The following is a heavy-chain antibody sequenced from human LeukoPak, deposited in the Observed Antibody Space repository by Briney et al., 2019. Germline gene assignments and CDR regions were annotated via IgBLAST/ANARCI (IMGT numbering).Heavy chain of an antibody. Sequence: ASVKVSCKASGYTFAGYYMHWVRQAPGQGLEWMGWINPSGGGTNYAQEFQGRVTMTRDTSISTAYMELSRLRSDDTAVYYCARVGTTVTSHGWFDPWGQGTQVTVSS. J-gene: IGHJ5*02. V-gene: IGHV1-2*02. CDR1: GYTFAGYY. CDR2: INPSGGGT. D-gene: IGHD4-17*01. CDR3: ARVGTTVTSHGWFDP.